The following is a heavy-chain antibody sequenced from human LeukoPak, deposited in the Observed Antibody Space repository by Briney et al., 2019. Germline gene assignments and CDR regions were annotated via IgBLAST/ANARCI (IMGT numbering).Heavy chain of an antibody. Sequence: PGGSLRLSCAASGFTFSSFEMNWVRQAPGKGLEWVSGISWNSGSIGYADSVKGRFTISRDNAKNSLYLQMNSLRAEDTALYYCAKGAGTYYYYYMDVWGKGTTVTISS. CDR2: ISWNSGSI. CDR3: AKGAGTYYYYYMDV. D-gene: IGHD1-26*01. J-gene: IGHJ6*03. V-gene: IGHV3-9*01. CDR1: GFTFSSFE.